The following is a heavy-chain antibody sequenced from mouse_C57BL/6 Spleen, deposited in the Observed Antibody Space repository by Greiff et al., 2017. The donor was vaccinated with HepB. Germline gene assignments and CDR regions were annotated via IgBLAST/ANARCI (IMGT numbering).Heavy chain of an antibody. CDR2: IDPETGGT. Sequence: VQRVESGAELVRPGASVTLSCKASGYTFTDYEMHWVKQTPVHGLEWIGAIDPETGGTAYNQKFKGKAILTADKSSSTAYMELRSLTSEDSAVYYCTRWDYYGSSGKAMDYWGQGTSVTVSS. CDR3: TRWDYYGSSGKAMDY. D-gene: IGHD1-1*01. CDR1: GYTFTDYE. V-gene: IGHV1-15*01. J-gene: IGHJ4*01.